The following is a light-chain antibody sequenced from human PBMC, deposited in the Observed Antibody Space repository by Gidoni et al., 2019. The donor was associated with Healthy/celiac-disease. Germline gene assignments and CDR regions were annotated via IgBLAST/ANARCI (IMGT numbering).Light chain of an antibody. CDR3: AAWDDSLNGRYV. CDR1: RSNIGSNT. Sequence: QSVLTQPHSASGTPGQRVTISCSGSRSNIGSNTVNWYQQLPGTAPKLLIYSNTQRPSGVPDRFSGSKSGTSASLAISGLQSEDEADYYCAAWDDSLNGRYVFGTGTKVTVL. V-gene: IGLV1-44*01. CDR2: SNT. J-gene: IGLJ1*01.